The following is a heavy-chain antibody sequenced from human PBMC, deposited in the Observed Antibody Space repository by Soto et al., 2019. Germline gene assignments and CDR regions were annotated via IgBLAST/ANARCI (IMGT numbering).Heavy chain of an antibody. V-gene: IGHV3-11*01. CDR3: ARGRYSGGGPYYFDY. CDR2: ISNSGSTI. CDR1: GFTFSGSY. D-gene: IGHD6-19*01. J-gene: IGHJ4*02. Sequence: QVQLVESGGGLVEPGGSLRLSCAASGFTFSGSYMNWIRQAPGKGLEWVSYISNSGSTIYNADSVKGRFTISRDNAKNSLSLQMNSLRAGDTAVYYCARGRYSGGGPYYFDYWGQGTLVTVSS.